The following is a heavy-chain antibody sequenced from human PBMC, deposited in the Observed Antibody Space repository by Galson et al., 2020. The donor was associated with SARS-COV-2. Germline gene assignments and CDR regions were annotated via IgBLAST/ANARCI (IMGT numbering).Heavy chain of an antibody. J-gene: IGHJ6*03. V-gene: IGHV4-34*01. Sequence: SDTLSLTCAVYGGSFSGYQWNWVRQRPGKGLEWIGEINHGGRTNYSPSLKSRVIISVDTSKNQISLRLSSVTAADTAVYYCARGGSRPTMVLDYYYYYMDVWGKGTSVTVSS. D-gene: IGHD3-10*01. CDR3: ARGGSRPTMVLDYYYYYMDV. CDR2: INHGGRT. CDR1: GGSFSGYQ.